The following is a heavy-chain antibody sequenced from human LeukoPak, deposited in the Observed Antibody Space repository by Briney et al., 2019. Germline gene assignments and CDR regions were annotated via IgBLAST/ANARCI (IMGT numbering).Heavy chain of an antibody. V-gene: IGHV1-69*01. Sequence: SVKVSCKASAGTFSSYAISWVRHAPGQGLEWMGGIIPIFGTANYAQKFQGRVTITADVSTSTAYMELSSLRSEDTAVYYCTRSDIVVVPAANFYWGQGTLVTVSS. CDR3: TRSDIVVVPAANFY. J-gene: IGHJ4*02. D-gene: IGHD2-2*01. CDR1: AGTFSSYA. CDR2: IIPIFGTA.